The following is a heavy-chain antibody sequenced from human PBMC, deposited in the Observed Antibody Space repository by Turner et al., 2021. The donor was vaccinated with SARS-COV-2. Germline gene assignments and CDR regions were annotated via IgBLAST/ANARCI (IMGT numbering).Heavy chain of an antibody. CDR2: SNSDGSST. J-gene: IGHJ6*02. CDR1: GFTFSRYW. D-gene: IGHD6-13*01. Sequence: EVQLVESGGGLVQPGGSPRLSCAASGFTFSRYWMPWVRQAPGKGLVWVSRSNSDGSSTSYADSVKGRFTISRDNAKNTLYLQMNSLRAEDTAVYYCARVGIAAAGPTFYYYYYGMDVWGQGTTVTVSS. CDR3: ARVGIAAAGPTFYYYYYGMDV. V-gene: IGHV3-74*01.